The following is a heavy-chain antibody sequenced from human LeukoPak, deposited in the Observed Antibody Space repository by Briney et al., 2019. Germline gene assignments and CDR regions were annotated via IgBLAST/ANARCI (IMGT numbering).Heavy chain of an antibody. J-gene: IGHJ4*02. D-gene: IGHD6-19*01. V-gene: IGHV4-4*07. Sequence: SETLSLTCNVSGGSIGSYYWTWLRQPAGKGLDWIGRIYFTGNTDYNPSLQSRVTMSVDTSNNVFSLKLRSVTAADTAIYYCARGHPGGWYFFDHWGQGTLASVSS. CDR1: GGSIGSYY. CDR2: IYFTGNT. CDR3: ARGHPGGWYFFDH.